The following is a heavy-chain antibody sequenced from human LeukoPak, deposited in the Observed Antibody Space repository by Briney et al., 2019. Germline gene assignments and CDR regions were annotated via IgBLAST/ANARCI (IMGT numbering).Heavy chain of an antibody. V-gene: IGHV3-23*01. CDR3: AKGRAAAGTVSWFDP. CDR1: GFTFSSYA. J-gene: IGHJ5*02. Sequence: GGSLRLSCAASGFTFSSYAMSWVRQAPGKGLEWVSAISGSGGSTYYADSVKGRFTISRDNSKSTLYLQMNSLRAEDTAVYYCAKGRAAAGTVSWFDPWGQGTLVTVSS. CDR2: ISGSGGST. D-gene: IGHD6-13*01.